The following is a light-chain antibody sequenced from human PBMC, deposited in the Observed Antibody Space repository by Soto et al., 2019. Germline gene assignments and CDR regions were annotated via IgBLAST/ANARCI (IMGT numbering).Light chain of an antibody. CDR3: QQYGNLWT. Sequence: DIHLTQSPSTLSASVGDRVTTSCRASQSINNYLAWYQQKPGKAPKLLIYKASTLESGVPSTFSGSGSGTEFSLTISXLQPDDFATYYCQQYGNLWTFGQGTKV. CDR1: QSINNY. J-gene: IGKJ1*01. CDR2: KAS. V-gene: IGKV1-5*03.